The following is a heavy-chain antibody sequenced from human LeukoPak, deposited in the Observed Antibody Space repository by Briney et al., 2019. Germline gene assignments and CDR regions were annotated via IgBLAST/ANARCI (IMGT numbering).Heavy chain of an antibody. J-gene: IGHJ4*02. CDR2: INPSGGST. V-gene: IGHV1-46*01. CDR3: ARVDSSGYYLDY. CDR1: GFTFTSYD. Sequence: GASVKVSCRASGFTFTSYDINWVRQAPGQGLEWMGIINPSGGSTSYAQKFQGRVTMTRDTSTSTVYMELSSLRSEDTAVYYCARVDSSGYYLDYWGQGTLVTVSS. D-gene: IGHD3-22*01.